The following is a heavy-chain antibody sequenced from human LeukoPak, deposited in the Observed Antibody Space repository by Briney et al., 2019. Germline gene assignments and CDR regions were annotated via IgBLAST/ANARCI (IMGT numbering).Heavy chain of an antibody. D-gene: IGHD2-8*01. V-gene: IGHV3-23*01. CDR3: AKADCTNGVCKDYFDY. CDR2: ISGSGGST. CDR1: GFTFSSYS. Sequence: GGSLRLSCAASGFTFSSYSMNWVRQAPGKGLEWVSAISGSGGSTYYADSVKGRFTISRDNSKNTLYLQMNSLRAEDTAVYNCAKADCTNGVCKDYFDYWGQGTLVTVSS. J-gene: IGHJ4*02.